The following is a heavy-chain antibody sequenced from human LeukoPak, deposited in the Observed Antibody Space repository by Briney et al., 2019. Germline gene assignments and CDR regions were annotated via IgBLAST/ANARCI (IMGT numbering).Heavy chain of an antibody. V-gene: IGHV3-21*01. Sequence: PGGPLRLSCAASGFTFSSYSMNWVRQAPGKGLEWVSSISSTSSYIYYAHTVKGRFTISRDNAKTSLYLQMNSLRAEDTAVYYCARDPLKRAFDIWGQGTMVTVSS. J-gene: IGHJ3*02. CDR3: ARDPLKRAFDI. CDR2: ISSTSSYI. CDR1: GFTFSSYS.